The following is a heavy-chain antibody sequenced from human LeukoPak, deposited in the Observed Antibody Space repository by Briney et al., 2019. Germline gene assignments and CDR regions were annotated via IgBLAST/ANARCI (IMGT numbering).Heavy chain of an antibody. D-gene: IGHD1-26*01. Sequence: PGGSLRLSCATSGLNFNNAWMSWVRPAPGKGLEWVGRIKSNTDGGTTDYAAPVKDRFIISRDDSKNTVYLEMNRLQTEDTAVYYCITDPGAWAPIWGQGTMVTVSS. CDR3: ITDPGAWAPI. CDR2: IKSNTDGGTT. V-gene: IGHV3-15*01. CDR1: GLNFNNAW. J-gene: IGHJ3*02.